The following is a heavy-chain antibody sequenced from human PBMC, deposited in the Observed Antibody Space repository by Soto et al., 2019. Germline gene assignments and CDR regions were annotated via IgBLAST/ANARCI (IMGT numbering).Heavy chain of an antibody. D-gene: IGHD2-2*01. V-gene: IGHV1-46*01. CDR2: INPSGGST. J-gene: IGHJ6*02. CDR3: ARVGYCISTSCNHYYYYGMDV. CDR1: GYTFTSYY. Sequence: ASVKVSCKASGYTFTSYYMHWVRQAPGQGLEWMGIINPSGGSTSYAQKFQGRVTMTRDTSTSTVYMELRSLRSDDTAVYYCARVGYCISTSCNHYYYYGMDVWGQGTTVTVSS.